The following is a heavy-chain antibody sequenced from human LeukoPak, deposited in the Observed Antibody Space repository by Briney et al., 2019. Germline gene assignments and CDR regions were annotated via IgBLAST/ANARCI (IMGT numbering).Heavy chain of an antibody. CDR1: GGSISSSNYY. J-gene: IGHJ4*02. CDR2: INHSGST. Sequence: SEALSLTCTVSGGSISSSNYYWSWIRQPPGKGLEWIGEINHSGSTNYNPSLKSRVTISVDTSKNQFSLKLSSVTAADTAVYYCARGTLLWPDWGQGTLVTVSS. CDR3: ARGTLLWPD. D-gene: IGHD3-10*01. V-gene: IGHV4-39*07.